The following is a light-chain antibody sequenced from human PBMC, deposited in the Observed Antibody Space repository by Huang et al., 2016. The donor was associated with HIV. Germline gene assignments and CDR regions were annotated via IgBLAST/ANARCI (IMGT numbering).Light chain of an antibody. J-gene: IGKJ4*01. Sequence: DIQMTQSPSSLSASVGDRVTITCRASQGISNSLAWYQQKPGKAPNVLLYSASRLESGVPSRFSGSGSVTDYTLTISSLQTEDFATYYYQQYYSTPLTFGGGTKVEIK. CDR2: SAS. V-gene: IGKV1-NL1*01. CDR3: QQYYSTPLT. CDR1: QGISNS.